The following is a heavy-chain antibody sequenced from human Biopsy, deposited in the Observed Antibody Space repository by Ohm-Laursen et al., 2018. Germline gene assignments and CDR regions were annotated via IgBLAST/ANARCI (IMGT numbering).Heavy chain of an antibody. Sequence: TLSLTCSVSGGSMTGYEWSWIRLAPGKGLEWIGYIYYSGGTKYNPSLASRVIFSVDMSKSQFSLKLYPVTAADTAVYSCARLGNFWNAEDGLDLWGLGTMVTVSS. CDR1: GGSMTGYE. V-gene: IGHV4-59*08. D-gene: IGHD3-3*01. CDR3: ARLGNFWNAEDGLDL. J-gene: IGHJ3*01. CDR2: IYYSGGT.